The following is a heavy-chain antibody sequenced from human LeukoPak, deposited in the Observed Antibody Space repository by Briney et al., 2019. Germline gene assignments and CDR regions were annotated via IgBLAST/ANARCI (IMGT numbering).Heavy chain of an antibody. D-gene: IGHD2-2*01. Sequence: ASVEVSCKASGYTFTSYDINWVRQATGQGLEWMGWMNPNSGNTGYAQKFQGRVTMTRNTSISTAYMELSSLRSEDTAVYYCARGRSSTSRYYYYMDVWGKGTTVTVSS. V-gene: IGHV1-8*01. CDR2: MNPNSGNT. CDR3: ARGRSSTSRYYYYMDV. J-gene: IGHJ6*03. CDR1: GYTFTSYD.